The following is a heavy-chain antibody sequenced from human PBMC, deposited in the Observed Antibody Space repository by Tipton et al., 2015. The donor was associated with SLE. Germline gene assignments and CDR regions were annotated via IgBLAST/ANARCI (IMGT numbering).Heavy chain of an antibody. V-gene: IGHV4-34*01. CDR2: INHSGST. D-gene: IGHD7-27*01. CDR1: GGSFSGYY. J-gene: IGHJ6*03. CDR3: ARLIGDPDYYYMDV. Sequence: TLSLTCAVYGGSFSGYYWSWIRQPPGKGLEWIGEINHSGSTNYNPSLKSRVTISVDTSKNQFSLKLSSVTAADTAVYYCARLIGDPDYYYMDVWGKGTTVTVSS.